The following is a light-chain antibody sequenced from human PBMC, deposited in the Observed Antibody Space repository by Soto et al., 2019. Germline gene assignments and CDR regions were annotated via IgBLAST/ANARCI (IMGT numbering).Light chain of an antibody. Sequence: DIQMTQSPSSVSASVGARVTITCRASQGISNWLAWYQQKPGKAPQLLIYAAFNLQSGVPSRFSGSGSGTDFSLTISGLHPEDFATYYCQQAKSFPWTFGQGTTVEIK. J-gene: IGKJ1*01. CDR1: QGISNW. V-gene: IGKV1-12*01. CDR3: QQAKSFPWT. CDR2: AAF.